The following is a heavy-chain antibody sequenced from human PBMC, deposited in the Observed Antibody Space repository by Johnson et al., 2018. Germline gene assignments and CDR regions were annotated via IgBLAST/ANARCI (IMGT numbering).Heavy chain of an antibody. CDR1: GFTFDDYA. J-gene: IGHJ1*01. CDR2: ISGNSGSI. V-gene: IGHV3-9*01. Sequence: EVQLVESGGGLVQPGRSLRLSCAASGFTFDDYAMHWVRQAPGKGLEWVSGISGNSGSIGYADSGKGRFTISRDNAKNSLYLQMNSRRGEDTALYYCAKGGGELRTTYFKHWGQGTLVTVSS. CDR3: AKGGGELRTTYFKH. D-gene: IGHD1-26*01.